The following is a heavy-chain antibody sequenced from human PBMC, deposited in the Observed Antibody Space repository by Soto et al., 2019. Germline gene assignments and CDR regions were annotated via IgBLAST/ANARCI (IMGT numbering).Heavy chain of an antibody. V-gene: IGHV3-15*01. CDR2: IKNKNEGGTK. D-gene: IGHD3-3*01. J-gene: IGHJ6*01. CDR1: GFTFSNAW. CDR3: TTDYYFCSGYYHRGDYYYGMGV. Sequence: GGSLRLSCAASGFTFSNAWMSWVRQAPGKGLEWVGRIKNKNEGGTKKYTATVKSKFNISKDDSKKTMYLQMNNLKNKEKAEYYCTTDYYFCSGYYHRGDYYYGMGVWGQGTTVTVSS.